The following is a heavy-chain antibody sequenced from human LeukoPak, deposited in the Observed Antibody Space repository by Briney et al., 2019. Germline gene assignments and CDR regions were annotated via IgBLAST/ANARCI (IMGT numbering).Heavy chain of an antibody. CDR2: INWNGDDT. CDR1: GFTFDSYG. V-gene: IGHV3-20*04. CDR3: VRGGELVGSYFDY. D-gene: IGHD3-16*01. J-gene: IGHJ4*02. Sequence: GGSLRLSCEASGFTFDSYGMSWVRQAPGKGLEWVSGINWNGDDTTYADSVKGRFTISRDNAKNSLYLQMNSLRAEDTAFYYCVRGGELVGSYFDYWGQGALVTVSS.